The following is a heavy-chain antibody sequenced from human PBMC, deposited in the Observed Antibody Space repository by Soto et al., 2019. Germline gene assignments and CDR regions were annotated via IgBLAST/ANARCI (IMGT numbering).Heavy chain of an antibody. J-gene: IGHJ6*02. CDR1: GGSISSSSYY. D-gene: IGHD6-19*01. CDR3: ARQGIAVAGTLYGMDV. V-gene: IGHV4-39*01. Sequence: SSETLSLTCTVSGGSISSSSYYWGWIRQPPGKGLEWIGSIYYSGSTYYNPSLKSRVTISVDTSKNQFSLKLSSVTAADTAVYYCARQGIAVAGTLYGMDVWGQGTTVTVSS. CDR2: IYYSGST.